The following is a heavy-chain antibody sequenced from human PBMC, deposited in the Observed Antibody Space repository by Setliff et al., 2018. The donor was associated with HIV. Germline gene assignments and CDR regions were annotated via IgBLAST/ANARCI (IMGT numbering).Heavy chain of an antibody. D-gene: IGHD3-10*01. J-gene: IGHJ3*02. CDR1: GGTFSSYA. CDR3: ARSQKDISMVGGALKPGASDI. V-gene: IGHV1-69*13. Sequence: SVKVSCKASGGTFSSYAITWVRQAPGQGLEWMGGIIPIFATANYAQKFQGRVTIAADDSTSTAYMQLSSLRSEDTAVYYCARSQKDISMVGGALKPGASDIWGQGTLVTVSS. CDR2: IIPIFATA.